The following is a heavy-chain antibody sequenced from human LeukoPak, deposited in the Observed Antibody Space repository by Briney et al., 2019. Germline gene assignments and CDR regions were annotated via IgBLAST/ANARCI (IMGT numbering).Heavy chain of an antibody. CDR2: IFYTGST. J-gene: IGHJ3*02. V-gene: IGHV4-59*01. CDR1: GGSISSYY. Sequence: SETLSLTCTVSGGSISSYYWSWIRQPPGKGLDWIGYIFYTGSTNYNPSLKSRVTISVDTSKNQFSLMLNSVRAADTAVYYCVRDGAVDIWPGYGAFDIWGQGTMVTVSS. D-gene: IGHD3-9*01. CDR3: VRDGAVDIWPGYGAFDI.